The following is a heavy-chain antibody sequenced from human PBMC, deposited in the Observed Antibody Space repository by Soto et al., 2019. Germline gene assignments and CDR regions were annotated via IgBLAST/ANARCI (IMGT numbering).Heavy chain of an antibody. CDR2: IIPFSGTT. J-gene: IGHJ4*02. CDR3: ATVEATTLPFEY. Sequence: QVQLVQSGAEVKKPGASVKVSCEASGGTVSKIAISWVRQAPGQGLEWMGRIIPFSGTTDYTQKFQGRLTIIADESTSTAYMELTSLRSEDTAIYYCATVEATTLPFEYWGQGTLVIVSS. V-gene: IGHV1-69*01. D-gene: IGHD1-26*01. CDR1: GGTVSKIA.